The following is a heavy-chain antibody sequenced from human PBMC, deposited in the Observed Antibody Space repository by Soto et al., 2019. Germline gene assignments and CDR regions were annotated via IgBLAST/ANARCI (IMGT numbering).Heavy chain of an antibody. D-gene: IGHD3-22*01. V-gene: IGHV4-59*01. CDR3: ARYSPPKKTYDSNPGWFDP. CDR2: VRDTGST. Sequence: WTWIRQPPGKGLEWIGYVRDTGSTNYNPSLKSRVTISIDTSRNQFSLSLSSVTAADPAVYFCARYSPPKKTYDSNPGWFDPWGQGTLVAVSS. J-gene: IGHJ5*02.